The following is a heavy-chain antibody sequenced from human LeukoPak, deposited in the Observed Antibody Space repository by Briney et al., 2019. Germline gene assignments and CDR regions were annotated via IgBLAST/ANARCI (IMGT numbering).Heavy chain of an antibody. CDR3: AREGGIIVAGIFDS. CDR1: GLTFSTSG. D-gene: IGHD6-19*01. V-gene: IGHV3-30*02. CDR2: IQYDESDK. J-gene: IGHJ4*02. Sequence: LAGGSLRLSCAASGLTFSTSGMHWVRQAPGKGLEWVAFIQYDESDKYYADSVRGRLTISRDNSKNTLYLQMNSLRAEDTAVYYCAREGGIIVAGIFDSWGQGTLVTVSS.